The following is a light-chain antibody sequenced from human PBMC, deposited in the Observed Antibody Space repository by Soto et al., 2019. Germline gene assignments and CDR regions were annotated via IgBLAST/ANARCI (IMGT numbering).Light chain of an antibody. CDR1: QSVSSN. CDR2: GAS. CDR3: QQYNNWPRT. Sequence: EIVMTQSPATLSVSPGERATLSCRASQSVSSNLAWYQQKPGQAPRLLIYGASTRATGIPARSSGSGSGTEFTLTISSLQSEDFAVYYCQQYNNWPRTFXQGTKVDIK. V-gene: IGKV3-15*01. J-gene: IGKJ1*01.